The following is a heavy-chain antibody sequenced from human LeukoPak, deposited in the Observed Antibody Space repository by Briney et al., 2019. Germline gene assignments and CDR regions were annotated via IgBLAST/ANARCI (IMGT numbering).Heavy chain of an antibody. CDR3: ARSYDSSASGFDY. J-gene: IGHJ4*02. D-gene: IGHD3-22*01. CDR1: GASISSYS. CDR2: IYYSGST. V-gene: IGHV4-59*12. Sequence: SETLSLTCTVSGASISSYSWSWIRQPPGKGLEWIGYIYYSGSTNYNPSLKSRVTISGDTSKNHFSLTLSSVTAADTAVYYCARSYDSSASGFDYWGQGTLVTVSP.